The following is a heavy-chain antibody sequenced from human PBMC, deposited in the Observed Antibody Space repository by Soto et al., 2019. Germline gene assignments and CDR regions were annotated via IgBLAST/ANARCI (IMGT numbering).Heavy chain of an antibody. CDR2: IFHDGTA. Sequence: PSETLSLTCTVSGDSVTSGNYYWSWVRQTPQRGLEYIGEIFHDGTANYYPSFERRVAISVDTSKNQFSLKLTSVTAADTAIYFCARLVYDTRLNYMYFDFWGQGALVTVSS. CDR1: GDSVTSGNYY. J-gene: IGHJ4*02. D-gene: IGHD2-8*01. CDR3: ARLVYDTRLNYMYFDF. V-gene: IGHV4-61*01.